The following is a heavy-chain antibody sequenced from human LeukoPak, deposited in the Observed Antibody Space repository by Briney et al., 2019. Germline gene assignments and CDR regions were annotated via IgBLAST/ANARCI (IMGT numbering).Heavy chain of an antibody. D-gene: IGHD6-13*01. CDR1: GFTVSSNY. CDR2: INWNGGST. Sequence: GGSLRLSCAASGFTVSSNYMSWVRQAPGKGLEWVSGINWNGGSTGYADSVKGRFTISRDNSKNTLYLQMNSLRAEDTAVYYCAKKSSSYFVKNYFDSWGQGTLVTVSS. V-gene: IGHV3-53*01. J-gene: IGHJ5*01. CDR3: AKKSSSYFVKNYFDS.